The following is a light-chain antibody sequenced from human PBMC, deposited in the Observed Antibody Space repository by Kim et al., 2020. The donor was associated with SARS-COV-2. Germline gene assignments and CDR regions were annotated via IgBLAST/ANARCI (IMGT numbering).Light chain of an antibody. CDR3: AVWDDSLNGVL. J-gene: IGLJ2*01. CDR2: RSD. CDR1: SSNIGGNS. Sequence: GQRVTIACSGSSSNIGGNSVSWYQQLPGTAPKLLIYRSDERPSGVPDRFSGSKSGTSASVAISGLQSEDDADYYCAVWDDSLNGVLFGGGTKVTVL. V-gene: IGLV1-44*01.